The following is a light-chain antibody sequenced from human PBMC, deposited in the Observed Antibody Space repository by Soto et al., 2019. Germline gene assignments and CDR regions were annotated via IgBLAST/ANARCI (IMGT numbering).Light chain of an antibody. Sequence: QSALTQPASVSGSPGQSITISCTGTSSDVGGYNYVSWYQQHPGKAPKLMIYDVSNRPSGVSNRFSGSKSGNTASLTISGLQAEDDADYYCSSYTSSSPPHVVFGGGTKLTVL. CDR1: SSDVGGYNY. CDR3: SSYTSSSPPHVV. J-gene: IGLJ2*01. V-gene: IGLV2-14*01. CDR2: DVS.